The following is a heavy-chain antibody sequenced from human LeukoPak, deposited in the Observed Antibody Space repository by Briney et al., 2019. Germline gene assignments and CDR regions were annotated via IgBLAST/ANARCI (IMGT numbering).Heavy chain of an antibody. CDR2: IYWDDDK. J-gene: IGHJ5*02. V-gene: IGHV2-5*02. Sequence: SGPTLVSPTQTLTLTCTFSGFSLSSSGVGVGWIRQPPGKALEWLALIYWDDDKRYSPSLKSRLTITKDTSKNQVVLTMTNMDPVDTATYYCAHEGEYYDFWSGYYNARWFDPWGQGTLVTVSS. CDR1: GFSLSSSGVG. D-gene: IGHD3-3*01. CDR3: AHEGEYYDFWSGYYNARWFDP.